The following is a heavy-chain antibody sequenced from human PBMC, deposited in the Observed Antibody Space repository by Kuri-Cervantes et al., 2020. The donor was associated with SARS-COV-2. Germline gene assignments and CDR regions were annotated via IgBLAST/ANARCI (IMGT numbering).Heavy chain of an antibody. CDR1: GFIFSDYY. Sequence: GGSLRLSCTASGFIFSDYYMTWIRQAPGKGLEWVSNIGPSGTTKYYADSVKGRFAISRDNAKNSLYLQMNSLRAEDTAVYYCAKVVRGSYDYWGQGTLVTVSS. V-gene: IGHV3-11*01. CDR3: AKVVRGSYDY. D-gene: IGHD1-26*01. J-gene: IGHJ4*02. CDR2: IGPSGTTK.